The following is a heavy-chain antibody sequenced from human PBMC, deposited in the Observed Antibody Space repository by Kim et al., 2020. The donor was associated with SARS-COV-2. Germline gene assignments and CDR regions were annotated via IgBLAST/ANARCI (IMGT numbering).Heavy chain of an antibody. J-gene: IGHJ4*02. V-gene: IGHV3-23*01. D-gene: IGHD1-26*01. CDR2: ISGSGGST. CDR1: GFTFSSYA. Sequence: GGSLRLSCAASGFTFSSYAMSWVRQAPGKGLEWVSAISGSGGSTYYADSVKGRFTISRDNSKNTLYLQMNSLRAEDTAVYYCANLGRVGATRGDDYWGQGTLVTVSS. CDR3: ANLGRVGATRGDDY.